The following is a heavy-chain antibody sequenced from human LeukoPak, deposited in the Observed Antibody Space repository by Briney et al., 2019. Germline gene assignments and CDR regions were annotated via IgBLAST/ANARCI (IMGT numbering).Heavy chain of an antibody. J-gene: IGHJ4*02. CDR3: ARGPYGDLYDSSADFDY. V-gene: IGHV3-33*01. Sequence: GGSLRLSCAASGFTFSSYGMHWVRQAPGKGLEWVAVIWYDGSNKYYADSVKGRFTISRDNSKNTLYLQMNSLRAEDTAVYYCARGPYGDLYDSSADFDYWGQGTLVTVSS. CDR1: GFTFSSYG. D-gene: IGHD3-22*01. CDR2: IWYDGSNK.